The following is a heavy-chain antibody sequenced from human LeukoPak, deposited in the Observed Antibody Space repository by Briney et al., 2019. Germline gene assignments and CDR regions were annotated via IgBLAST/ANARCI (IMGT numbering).Heavy chain of an antibody. J-gene: IGHJ4*02. D-gene: IGHD2-15*01. CDR1: GGSISSSSYY. Sequence: SETLSLTCTVSGGSISSSSYYWGWIRQPPGKGLEWIGYIYYSGSTNYNPSLKSRVTISVDTSKNQFSLKLSSVTAADTAVYYCARDSPDCSGGSCYSGWGQGTLVTVSS. CDR3: ARDSPDCSGGSCYSG. CDR2: IYYSGST. V-gene: IGHV4-61*01.